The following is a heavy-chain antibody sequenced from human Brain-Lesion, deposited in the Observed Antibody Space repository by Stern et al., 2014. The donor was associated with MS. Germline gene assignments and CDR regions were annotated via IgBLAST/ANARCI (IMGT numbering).Heavy chain of an antibody. D-gene: IGHD3-3*01. Sequence: QVQLVQSGAEVKKPGASVKVSCKTSGYIFTGYYIHLVRQAPGQGVEGMAWMNPKTGGKKDAQKVQGRVTMSRDTSISTAYVELSSLTSDDTAVYYCARDQRGITIFGVVTDYYYLGMDVWGQGTTVTVSS. CDR2: MNPKTGGK. J-gene: IGHJ6*02. V-gene: IGHV1-2*02. CDR1: GYIFTGYY. CDR3: ARDQRGITIFGVVTDYYYLGMDV.